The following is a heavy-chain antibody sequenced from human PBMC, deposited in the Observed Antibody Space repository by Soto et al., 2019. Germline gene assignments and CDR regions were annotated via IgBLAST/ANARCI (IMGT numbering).Heavy chain of an antibody. J-gene: IGHJ4*02. Sequence: SETLSLTCTVSGGSISNFYWSWIRQPLGKGLEWIGYIYYSGTTNYTPSLKSRVTISVDTSKNQFSLKLSSVTAADTAIYYCARGPGIAAAGTPDFDYWGQGTLVTVSX. V-gene: IGHV4-59*01. CDR2: IYYSGTT. D-gene: IGHD6-13*01. CDR3: ARGPGIAAAGTPDFDY. CDR1: GGSISNFY.